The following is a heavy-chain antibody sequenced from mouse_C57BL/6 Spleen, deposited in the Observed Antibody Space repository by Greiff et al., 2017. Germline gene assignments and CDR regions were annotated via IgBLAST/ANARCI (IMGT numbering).Heavy chain of an antibody. J-gene: IGHJ4*01. CDR3: ARTGDYYYYAMDY. Sequence: QVQLQQSGAELAKPGASVKLSCKASGYTFTSYWMHWVKQRPGQGLEWIGYINPSSGYTKYNQKFKDKATLTADESSSTAYMQLSSLTYEDSAVYYCARTGDYYYYAMDYWGQGTSVTVSS. V-gene: IGHV1-7*01. CDR2: INPSSGYT. CDR1: GYTFTSYW. D-gene: IGHD1-1*01.